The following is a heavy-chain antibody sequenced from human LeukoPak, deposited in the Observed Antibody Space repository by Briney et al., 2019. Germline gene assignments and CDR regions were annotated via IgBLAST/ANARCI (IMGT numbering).Heavy chain of an antibody. Sequence: PSETLSLTCAVSGGSISSGGYSWSWIRQPPGKGLEWIGYIYYSGSTYYNPSLKSRVTISVDTSKNQFSLKLSSVTAADTAVYYCAREMIVVFTNDAFDIWGQGTMVTVSS. CDR2: IYYSGST. CDR3: AREMIVVFTNDAFDI. CDR1: GGSISSGGYS. D-gene: IGHD3-22*01. J-gene: IGHJ3*02. V-gene: IGHV4-30-4*07.